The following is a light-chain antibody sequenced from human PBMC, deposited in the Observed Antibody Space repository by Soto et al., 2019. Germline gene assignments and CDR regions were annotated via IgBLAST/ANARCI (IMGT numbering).Light chain of an antibody. Sequence: QSVLTQPPSMSGAPGQRVTISCTGTSANIGAGYDVHWYQQLPGMAPKLLIYGNNKRPSGVPDRFSGSKSGTSASLAITGLQAEDEADYYCQSYDSTLRGLDVLGTGNKVTVL. CDR3: QSYDSTLRGLDV. V-gene: IGLV1-40*01. J-gene: IGLJ1*01. CDR2: GNN. CDR1: SANIGAGYD.